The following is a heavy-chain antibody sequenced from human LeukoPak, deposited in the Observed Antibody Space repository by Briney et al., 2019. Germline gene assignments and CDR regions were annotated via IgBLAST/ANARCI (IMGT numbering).Heavy chain of an antibody. CDR2: IYSGGGT. CDR3: ARGIPGTNNWFDP. CDR1: GFTVSGNY. J-gene: IGHJ5*02. V-gene: IGHV3-66*02. Sequence: GGSLRLXCAPSGFTVSGNYMSWVRQAPGKGLEWVSLIYSGGGTYYADSVKGRFTISRDNSKNTLYLQMNSLRAEDTAVYYCARGIPGTNNWFDPWGQGTLVTVSS. D-gene: IGHD1/OR15-1a*01.